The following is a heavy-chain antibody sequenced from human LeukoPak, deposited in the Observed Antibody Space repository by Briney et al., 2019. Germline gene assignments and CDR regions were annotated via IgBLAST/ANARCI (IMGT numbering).Heavy chain of an antibody. V-gene: IGHV1-69*04. CDR3: ARDDTDYYDSSGYQFDY. CDR2: IIPILGIA. D-gene: IGHD3-22*01. J-gene: IGHJ4*02. CDR1: GGTFSSYA. Sequence: GASVKVSCKASGGTFSSYAISWVRRAPGQGLEWMGRIIPILGIADYAQKFQGRVTITADKSTSTAYMELSSLRSEDTAVYYCARDDTDYYDSSGYQFDYWGQGTLVTVSS.